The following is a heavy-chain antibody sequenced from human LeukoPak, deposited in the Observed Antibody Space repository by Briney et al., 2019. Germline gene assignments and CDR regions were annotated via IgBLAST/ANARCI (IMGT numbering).Heavy chain of an antibody. CDR1: GFTFTGYY. V-gene: IGHV1-2*02. Sequence: ASVKVSCKASGFTFTGYYIHWVRQAPGQGLEWMGWIHPNSGGTNYAQTFQGRVTMTRDTSISTAYMELSRLRSDGTAVYYCARFKSTGWSKYPFDYWGQGTLVTVSS. CDR2: IHPNSGGT. J-gene: IGHJ4*02. D-gene: IGHD1-1*01. CDR3: ARFKSTGWSKYPFDY.